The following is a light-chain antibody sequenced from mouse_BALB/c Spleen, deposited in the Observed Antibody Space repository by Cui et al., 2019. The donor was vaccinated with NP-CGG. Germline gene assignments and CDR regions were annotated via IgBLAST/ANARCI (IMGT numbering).Light chain of an antibody. CDR3: ALWYNNHWV. Sequence: QPVVTQESALTTSPGETVTLTCRSSTGAVTTSNYANWVQEEPDHLFTGLIGGTNNRAPGVPARFSGSLIGDKAALTITGAQTEDEARYFCALWYNNHWVFGGGTKLTVL. J-gene: IGLJ1*01. CDR1: TGAVTTSNY. CDR2: GTN. V-gene: IGLV1*01.